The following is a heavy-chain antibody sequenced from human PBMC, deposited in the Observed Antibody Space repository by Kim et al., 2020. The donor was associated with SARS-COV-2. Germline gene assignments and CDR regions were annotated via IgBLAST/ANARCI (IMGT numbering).Heavy chain of an antibody. Sequence: GGSLRLSCAASGFTFSSYWMSWVRQAPGKGLEWVANIKQDGSEKYYVDSVKGRFTISRDNAKNSLYLQMNSLRAEDTAVYYCARGFVVVTAPLDYWGQGTLVTVSS. CDR1: GFTFSSYW. CDR3: ARGFVVVTAPLDY. D-gene: IGHD2-21*02. V-gene: IGHV3-7*01. J-gene: IGHJ4*02. CDR2: IKQDGSEK.